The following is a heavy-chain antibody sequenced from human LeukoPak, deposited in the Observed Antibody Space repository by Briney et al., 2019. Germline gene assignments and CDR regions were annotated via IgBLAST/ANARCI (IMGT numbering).Heavy chain of an antibody. CDR3: AKDGCSSTSCYNDY. V-gene: IGHV3-9*01. CDR2: ISWNSGSI. Sequence: GGSLRLSCAASGFTFDDYAMHWVRQAPGKGLEWVSGISWNSGSIGYADSVKGRFTISRDNAKNSLYLQMNSLRAEDTALYYCAKDGCSSTSCYNDYWGQGTLVTVSS. D-gene: IGHD2-2*02. CDR1: GFTFDDYA. J-gene: IGHJ4*02.